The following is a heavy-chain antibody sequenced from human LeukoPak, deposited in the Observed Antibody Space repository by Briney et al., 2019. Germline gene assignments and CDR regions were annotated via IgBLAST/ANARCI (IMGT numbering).Heavy chain of an antibody. J-gene: IGHJ4*02. CDR2: IYYSGST. V-gene: IGHV4-39*07. CDR3: ARALLWSGNYFDY. D-gene: IGHD3-10*02. Sequence: SETLSLTCTVSGGSISSSSYYWGWIRQPPGKGLEWIGSIYYSGSTYYNPSLKSRVTISVDTSKNQFSLKLSSVTAADTAVYYCARALLWSGNYFDYWGQGTLVTVSS. CDR1: GGSISSSSYY.